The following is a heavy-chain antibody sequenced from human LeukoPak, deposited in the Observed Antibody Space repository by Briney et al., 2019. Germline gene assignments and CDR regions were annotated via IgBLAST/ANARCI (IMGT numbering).Heavy chain of an antibody. CDR2: INTNTGNP. V-gene: IGHV7-4-1*02. Sequence: GASVKVSCKASGYTFTSYAMNWVRQAPGQGLEWMGWINTNTGNPTYAQGFIGRFVFSLDTSVSTAYLQISSLKAEDTAVYYCARDLPIPGAYGMDVWGQGTTVTVSS. D-gene: IGHD2-21*01. J-gene: IGHJ6*02. CDR3: ARDLPIPGAYGMDV. CDR1: GYTFTSYA.